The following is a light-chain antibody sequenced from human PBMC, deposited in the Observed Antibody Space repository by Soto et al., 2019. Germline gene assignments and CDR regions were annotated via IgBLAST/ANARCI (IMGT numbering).Light chain of an antibody. Sequence: EIVLTQSPGTLSLSPGERATISCRASQSVSSSYLAWYQHKPGQAPRLLIYGASSRATGLPDRFSGSGSGTDFTLTISRLEPEDFAVYYCQQYGSSPHTFGQGTKLEIK. CDR2: GAS. J-gene: IGKJ2*01. CDR3: QQYGSSPHT. V-gene: IGKV3-20*01. CDR1: QSVSSSY.